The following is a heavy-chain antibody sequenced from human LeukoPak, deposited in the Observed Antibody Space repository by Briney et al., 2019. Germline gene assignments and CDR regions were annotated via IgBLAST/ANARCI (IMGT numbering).Heavy chain of an antibody. J-gene: IGHJ6*03. CDR2: IYYSGST. Sequence: SETLSLTCTVSGDSISSSSSYWGWIRQPPGKGLEWIGSIYYSGSTYYNPSLKSRVTISVDTSKNQFSLKLSSVTAADTAVYYCARHDYSSGYYSTYYYYYMDVWGKGTTVTISS. CDR3: ARHDYSSGYYSTYYYYYMDV. D-gene: IGHD3-22*01. CDR1: GDSISSSSSY. V-gene: IGHV4-39*01.